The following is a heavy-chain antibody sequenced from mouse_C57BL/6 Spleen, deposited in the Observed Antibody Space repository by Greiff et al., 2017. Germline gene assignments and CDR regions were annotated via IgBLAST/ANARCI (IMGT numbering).Heavy chain of an antibody. V-gene: IGHV5-16*01. CDR1: GFTFSDYY. Sequence: EVKLVESEGGLVQPGSSMKLSCTASGFTFSDYYMAWVRQVPEKGLEWVANINYDGSSTYYLDSLKIRFIISSDNAKNILYLQMSSLKSEYTATYYCAREDCGSSYDYFDYWGQGTTLTVSS. CDR2: INYDGSST. D-gene: IGHD1-1*01. CDR3: AREDCGSSYDYFDY. J-gene: IGHJ2*01.